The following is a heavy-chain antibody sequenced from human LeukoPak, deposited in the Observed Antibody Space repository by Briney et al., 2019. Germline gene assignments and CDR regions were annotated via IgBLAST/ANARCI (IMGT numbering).Heavy chain of an antibody. V-gene: IGHV4-34*01. CDR2: IYHSGST. CDR3: AREESSSSLDY. J-gene: IGHJ4*02. CDR1: GGSLSGNY. D-gene: IGHD6-6*01. Sequence: PSETLSLTCAVYGGSLSGNYWSWIRQPPGKGLEWIGSIYHSGSTYCNPSLKSRVTISVDTSKNQFSLKLSSVTAADTAVYYCAREESSSSLDYWGQGTLVTVSS.